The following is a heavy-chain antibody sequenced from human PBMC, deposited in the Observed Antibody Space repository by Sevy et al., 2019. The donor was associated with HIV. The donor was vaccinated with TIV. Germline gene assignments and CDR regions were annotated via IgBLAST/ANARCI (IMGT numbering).Heavy chain of an antibody. CDR3: ARAIYSYGYWREFDY. D-gene: IGHD5-18*01. J-gene: IGHJ4*02. V-gene: IGHV4-59*01. CDR2: IYYSGST. Sequence: SETLSLTCTVSGDSISTYYWSWIRQPPGKGLEWNGYIYYSGSTNYNPSLKSGVTISLDTSKNQFSLKLNSVAAADTAVYYCARAIYSYGYWREFDYWGQGILVTVSS. CDR1: GDSISTYY.